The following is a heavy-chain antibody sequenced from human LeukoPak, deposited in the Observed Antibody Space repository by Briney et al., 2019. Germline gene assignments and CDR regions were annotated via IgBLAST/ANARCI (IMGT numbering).Heavy chain of an antibody. J-gene: IGHJ4*02. CDR2: INPNSGGT. D-gene: IGHD2-2*02. Sequence: ASVKVSCKASGYTFTGYYMHWVRQAPGQGLEWMGRINPNSGGTNYAQKFQGRVTMTRDTSISTAYMELSRLGSDDTAVYYCARDRWDKGTAIPGGDWGQGTLVTVSS. V-gene: IGHV1-2*06. CDR1: GYTFTGYY. CDR3: ARDRWDKGTAIPGGD.